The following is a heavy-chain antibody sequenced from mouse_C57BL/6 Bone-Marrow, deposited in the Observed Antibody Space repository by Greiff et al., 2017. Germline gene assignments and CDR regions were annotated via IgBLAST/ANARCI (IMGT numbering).Heavy chain of an antibody. J-gene: IGHJ4*01. Sequence: VKLVESGPGLVAPSQSLSITCTVSGFSLTSYGVHWVRQPPGKGLEWLVVIWSDGSTTYNSALKSRLSISKDNSKSQVFLKMNSLQTDDTAMYYCARHTITTVVATDYAMDYWGQGTSVTVSS. D-gene: IGHD1-1*01. V-gene: IGHV2-6-1*01. CDR3: ARHTITTVVATDYAMDY. CDR1: GFSLTSYG. CDR2: IWSDGST.